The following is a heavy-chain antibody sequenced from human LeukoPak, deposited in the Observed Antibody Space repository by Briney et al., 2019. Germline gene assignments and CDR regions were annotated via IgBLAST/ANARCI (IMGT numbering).Heavy chain of an antibody. J-gene: IGHJ4*02. D-gene: IGHD2-2*01. CDR1: GYTFTSYG. Sequence: ASVSVSCKSSGYTFTSYGISWVRQAPGQGLEWMTWISPYNGDTKYSQNFQGRVTMTTDTSTTTAYMELRSLRSDDTAVYYCARPNPQRGYFDYWGERSLVTVSS. V-gene: IGHV1-18*01. CDR2: ISPYNGDT. CDR3: ARPNPQRGYFDY.